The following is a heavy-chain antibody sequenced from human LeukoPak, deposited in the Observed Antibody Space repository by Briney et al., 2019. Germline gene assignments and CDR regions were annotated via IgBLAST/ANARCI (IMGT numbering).Heavy chain of an antibody. J-gene: IGHJ4*02. CDR2: IYTSGST. D-gene: IGHD6-19*01. CDR3: ARDYIPQGGWYASFDY. Sequence: PSETLSLTCTVSGGSISSYYWSWIRQPAGKGLEWIGRIYTSGSTSYNPSLKSRVTMSVDTSKSQFSLKLSSVTAADTAVYYCARDYIPQGGWYASFDYWGQGTLVTVSS. CDR1: GGSISSYY. V-gene: IGHV4-4*07.